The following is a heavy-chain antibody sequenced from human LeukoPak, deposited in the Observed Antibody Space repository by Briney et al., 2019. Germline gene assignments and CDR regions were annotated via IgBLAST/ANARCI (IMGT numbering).Heavy chain of an antibody. J-gene: IGHJ4*02. Sequence: SETLSLTCTVSGGSISSYYWSWIRQPPGKGLEWIGYIYYSGSTNCNPSLKSRVTISVDTSKNQFSLKLSSVTAADTAVYYCARGSGYSSSRYGVWGQGTLVTVSS. CDR2: IYYSGST. CDR3: ARGSGYSSSRYGV. D-gene: IGHD6-13*01. V-gene: IGHV4-59*01. CDR1: GGSISSYY.